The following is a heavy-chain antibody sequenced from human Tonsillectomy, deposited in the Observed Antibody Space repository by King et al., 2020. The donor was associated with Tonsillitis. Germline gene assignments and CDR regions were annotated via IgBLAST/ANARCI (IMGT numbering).Heavy chain of an antibody. V-gene: IGHV4-4*02. CDR3: VRAPPFQQTNDALDI. CDR1: GGSISINTW. J-gene: IGHJ3*02. CDR2: IYHGGDT. Sequence: QVQLQESGPGLVKPSGTLSLTCAVSGGSISINTWWNWVRQPPGKGLEWIGEIYHGGDTNYNPSLKSRVTMSVDKSQNQFSLELTSVTAADTAVYYCVRAPPFQQTNDALDIWGQGTLVTVSS. D-gene: IGHD6-13*01.